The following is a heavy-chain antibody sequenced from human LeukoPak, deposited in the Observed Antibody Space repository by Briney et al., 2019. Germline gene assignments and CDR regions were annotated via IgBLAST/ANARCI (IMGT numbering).Heavy chain of an antibody. J-gene: IGHJ4*02. CDR2: IKQDGSEK. D-gene: IGHD3-10*01. V-gene: IGHV3-7*01. Sequence: GGSLRLSCAASGFTFSSYWMSWVRQAPGKGLEWVANIKQDGSEKYYVDSVKGRFTISRDNAKNSLYLQMNSLRAEDTAVYYCARGGLGFGEFFYFDYWGQGTLVTVSS. CDR3: ARGGLGFGEFFYFDY. CDR1: GFTFSSYW.